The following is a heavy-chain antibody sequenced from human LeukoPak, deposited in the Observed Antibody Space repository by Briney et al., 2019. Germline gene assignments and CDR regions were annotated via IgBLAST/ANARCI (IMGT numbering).Heavy chain of an antibody. CDR1: GYSFTDYY. Sequence: AASVKVSSKASGYSFTDYYIHWVRQAPGQGLEWMGIINPSSGSTHYAQKFQGRVPITRDRSTSTVYMDLSSLRSEDTAVDYCAKGADYVWGSYRRHFDYWGQGTLVTVSS. V-gene: IGHV1-46*01. CDR2: INPSSGST. CDR3: AKGADYVWGSYRRHFDY. D-gene: IGHD3-16*02. J-gene: IGHJ4*02.